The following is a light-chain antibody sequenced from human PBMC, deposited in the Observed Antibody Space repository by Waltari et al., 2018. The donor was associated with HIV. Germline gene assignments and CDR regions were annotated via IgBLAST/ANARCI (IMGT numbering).Light chain of an antibody. J-gene: IGKJ4*01. CDR2: GAS. V-gene: IGKV3-20*01. Sequence: NVLTQSPGTLSLSPGERATLSCRASQNVNSNYLAWYQQRPGQGPRLLIYGASTRATGIPDRFSGSGSGTDFTLTISRLEPEDFAVFYCQQYGSSPITFGGGTKVEIK. CDR1: QNVNSNY. CDR3: QQYGSSPIT.